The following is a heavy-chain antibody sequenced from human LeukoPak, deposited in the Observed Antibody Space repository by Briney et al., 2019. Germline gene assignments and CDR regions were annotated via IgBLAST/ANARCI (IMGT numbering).Heavy chain of an antibody. Sequence: PGGSLRLSCAASGFTFSSYWMHWVRQAPGKGLVWVSRINSDGSSTTYADSVKGRFTISRDNAKNTLYLQMNSLRAEDTAVYYCARTNRGYGMDVWGQGTTVTVSS. CDR2: INSDGSST. J-gene: IGHJ6*02. CDR1: GFTFSSYW. CDR3: ARTNRGYGMDV. V-gene: IGHV3-74*01.